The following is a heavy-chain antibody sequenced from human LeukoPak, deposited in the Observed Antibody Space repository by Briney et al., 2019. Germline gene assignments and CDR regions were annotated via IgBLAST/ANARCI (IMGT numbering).Heavy chain of an antibody. CDR1: GGTFSSYA. D-gene: IGHD3-22*01. Sequence: EASVKVSCKASGGTFSSYAISWVRQAPGQGLEWMGGIIPIFGTENYAQKFQGRVTITTDESTSTAYMELSSLRSEDTAVYYCARDMKSSVGSSGYYYWDYWGQGTLVTVSS. J-gene: IGHJ4*02. CDR3: ARDMKSSVGSSGYYYWDY. CDR2: IIPIFGTE. V-gene: IGHV1-69*05.